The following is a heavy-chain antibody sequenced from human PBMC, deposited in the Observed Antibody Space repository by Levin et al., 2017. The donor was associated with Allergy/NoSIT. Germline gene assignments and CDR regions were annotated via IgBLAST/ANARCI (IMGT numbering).Heavy chain of an antibody. CDR2: ITGGGFNT. CDR1: GFTFSDYA. J-gene: IGHJ3*01. CDR3: AKKQGGTSGFSFDV. Sequence: GESLKISCAASGFTFSDYAMTWVRQAPGKGLEWVSVITGGGFNTYYGDSVKGRFTVSRDNSKNTLYLELNSLRAEDTAVYYCAKKQGGTSGFSFDVWGQGTVVTVSS. V-gene: IGHV3-23*01. D-gene: IGHD1-1*01.